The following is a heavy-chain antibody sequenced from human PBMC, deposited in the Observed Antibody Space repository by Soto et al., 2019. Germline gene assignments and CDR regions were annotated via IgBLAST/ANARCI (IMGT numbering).Heavy chain of an antibody. CDR1: GFTFGDYA. J-gene: IGHJ4*02. V-gene: IGHV3-49*03. Sequence: PGGSLRLSCTASGFTFGDYAMSWFRQAPGKGLEWVGFIRSKAYGGTTEYAASVKGRFTISRDDSKSIAYLQMNSLKTEDTAVYYCTRDRRRFLEWLPDYWGQGTLVTVSS. CDR2: IRSKAYGGTT. CDR3: TRDRRRFLEWLPDY. D-gene: IGHD3-3*01.